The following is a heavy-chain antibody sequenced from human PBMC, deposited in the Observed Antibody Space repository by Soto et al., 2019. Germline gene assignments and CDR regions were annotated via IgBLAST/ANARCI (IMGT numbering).Heavy chain of an antibody. V-gene: IGHV1-69*01. D-gene: IGHD1-20*01. Sequence: QVQLVQSGAEVKKPGSSVKVSCKASGGTFSRSAISWVRQAPGQGLECMGVIMPTSGRPDYAQKFEGRVIITADESTSTASMALSGLRSEERAMYYCASTSITGSSPPRGFFDLWGRGTLVTVSS. CDR2: IMPTSGRP. J-gene: IGHJ2*01. CDR1: GGTFSRSA. CDR3: ASTSITGSSPPRGFFDL.